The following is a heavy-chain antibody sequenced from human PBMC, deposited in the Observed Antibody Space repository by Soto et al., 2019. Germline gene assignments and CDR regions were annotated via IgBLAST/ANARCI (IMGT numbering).Heavy chain of an antibody. Sequence: GWSLRLSCTGSGFNFGNYALSWVRQAPGKGPEWVSSISGIRDYIRYADPVKGRFTISRDNAKTSLYLQMNSLTAEDTAVYYCAREGVHNYTEYYFDYWGQGTLVTVSS. CDR3: AREGVHNYTEYYFDY. CDR2: ISGIRDYI. J-gene: IGHJ4*02. D-gene: IGHD3-10*01. V-gene: IGHV3-21*06. CDR1: GFNFGNYA.